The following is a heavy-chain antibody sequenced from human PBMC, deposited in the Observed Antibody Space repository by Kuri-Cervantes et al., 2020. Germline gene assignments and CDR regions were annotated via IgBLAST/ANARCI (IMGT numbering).Heavy chain of an antibody. D-gene: IGHD7-27*01. J-gene: IGHJ6*03. CDR2: IRYDGSNK. CDR1: GYSISSGYY. V-gene: IGHV3-30*02. CDR3: AKAGEVRGDLDRYYYFYMDV. Sequence: LSLTCAVSGYSISSGYYWGWIRQPPGKGLEWVAFIRYDGSNKYYADSVKGRFTISRDNSKNTLYLQMNSLRAEDTAVYYCAKAGEVRGDLDRYYYFYMDVWGKGTTVTVSS.